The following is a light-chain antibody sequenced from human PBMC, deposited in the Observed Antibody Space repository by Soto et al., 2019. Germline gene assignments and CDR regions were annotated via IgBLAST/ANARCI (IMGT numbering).Light chain of an antibody. CDR2: AAS. CDR1: QSISSY. V-gene: IGKV1-39*01. Sequence: MQMTQSPSSLSASVGCRVTITCRSSQSISSYLNWYQQKPGKAPKLLIYAASSLQSGVPSRFSGSGSGTDFTLTISSLQHEDFATYYCQQSYSTPYTFGQGTKVDIK. CDR3: QQSYSTPYT. J-gene: IGKJ2*01.